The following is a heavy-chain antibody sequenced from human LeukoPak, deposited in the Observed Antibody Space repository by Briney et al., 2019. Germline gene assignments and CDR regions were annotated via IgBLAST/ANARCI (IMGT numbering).Heavy chain of an antibody. D-gene: IGHD3-10*01. CDR2: ISSSSSTI. J-gene: IGHJ4*02. CDR3: ARELYYYGSGSSFFDY. CDR1: GFTFSSYS. V-gene: IGHV3-48*01. Sequence: GGSLRLSCAASGFTFSSYSMNWVRQAPGKGLEWVSYISSSSSTIYYADSVKGRFTISRDNSKNTLYLQMNSLRAEDTAVYYCARELYYYGSGSSFFDYWGQGTLVTVSS.